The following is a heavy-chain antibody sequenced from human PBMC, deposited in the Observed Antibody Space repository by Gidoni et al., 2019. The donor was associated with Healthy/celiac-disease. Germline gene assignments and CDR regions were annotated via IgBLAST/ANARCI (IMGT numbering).Heavy chain of an antibody. CDR1: GGSFSGYY. CDR3: ARGSTTYQRSSSGWYNY. Sequence: QVQLQQWGAGLLKPSETLSLTCAVYGGSFSGYYWSWIRQPPGKGLEWIGEINHSGSTNYNPSLKSRVTISVDTSKNQFSLKLSSVTAADTAVYYCARGSTTYQRSSSGWYNYWGQGTLVTVSS. V-gene: IGHV4-34*01. J-gene: IGHJ4*02. CDR2: INHSGST. D-gene: IGHD6-19*01.